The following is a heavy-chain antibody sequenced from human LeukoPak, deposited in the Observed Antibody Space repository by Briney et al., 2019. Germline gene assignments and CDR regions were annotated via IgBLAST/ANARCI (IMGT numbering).Heavy chain of an antibody. CDR2: IYYSGST. CDR1: GGSISSSSYY. Sequence: KPSETLSLTCTVSGGSISSSSYYWGWIRQPPGKGLEWIGSIYYSGSTYYNPSLKSRFTISVDTSKNQFSLKLSSVTAADTAVYYCARSTQWLVPLSIWGQGTLVTVSS. D-gene: IGHD6-19*01. CDR3: ARSTQWLVPLSI. J-gene: IGHJ4*02. V-gene: IGHV4-39*01.